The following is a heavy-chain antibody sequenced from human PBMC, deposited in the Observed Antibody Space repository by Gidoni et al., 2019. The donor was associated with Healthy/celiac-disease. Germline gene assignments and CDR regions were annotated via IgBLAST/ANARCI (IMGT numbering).Heavy chain of an antibody. Sequence: EVQLLESGGGLVQPGGSLRLSCAASGFTFSRYAMSGVRQAPGKGLEWVSAISGSGGSTYYADSVKGRFTISRDNSKNTLYLQMNSLRAEDTAVYYCAKWGWDDWFHPYFDYWGQGTLVTVSS. CDR1: GFTFSRYA. CDR2: ISGSGGST. CDR3: AKWGWDDWFHPYFDY. D-gene: IGHD3-9*01. V-gene: IGHV3-23*01. J-gene: IGHJ4*02.